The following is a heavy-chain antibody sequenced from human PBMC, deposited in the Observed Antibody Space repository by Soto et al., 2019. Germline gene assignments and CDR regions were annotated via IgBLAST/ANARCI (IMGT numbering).Heavy chain of an antibody. V-gene: IGHV1-8*01. CDR3: ARSRGDGGMDV. J-gene: IGHJ6*02. CDR1: GYTFTSYD. D-gene: IGHD3-10*01. CDR2: MNPNSGNT. Sequence: QVQLVQSGAEVKKPGASVKVSCKASGYTFTSYDVIWVRQATGQGLEWMGWMNPNSGNTGYAQNFQDRVTMTRNTPRRTAHMDVNDLRSEDAAVYYCARSRGDGGMDVWGQGTTVTVFS.